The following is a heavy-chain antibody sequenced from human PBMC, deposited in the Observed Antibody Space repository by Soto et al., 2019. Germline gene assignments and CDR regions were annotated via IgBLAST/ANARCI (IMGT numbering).Heavy chain of an antibody. D-gene: IGHD3-10*01. CDR3: ARGYYYGSGRPTPGGMDV. CDR2: ISTYTGNT. CDR1: GYTFTNYD. J-gene: IGHJ6*02. V-gene: IGHV1-18*01. Sequence: QVHLVQSGAEVKKPGASVKVSCKASGYTFTNYDINWVRQAPGQGLEWMGWISTYTGNTNYAQKLQGRVTMTTDTSRGTAYRELRSLRSDDTAVYYCARGYYYGSGRPTPGGMDVWGQGTTVTVSS.